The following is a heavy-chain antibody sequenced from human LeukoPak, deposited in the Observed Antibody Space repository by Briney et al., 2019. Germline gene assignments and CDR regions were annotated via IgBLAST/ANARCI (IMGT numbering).Heavy chain of an antibody. J-gene: IGHJ4*02. CDR2: ITPIFGTA. CDR1: GGTFSSYA. V-gene: IGHV1-69*05. Sequence: SVKVSCKASGGTFSSYAISWVRQAPGQGLEWRGRITPIFGTANYAQKFQGRVTITTDESTSTAYMELSSLRSEDTAVYYCARDPGITMVRGVITWGQGTLVTVSS. D-gene: IGHD3-10*01. CDR3: ARDPGITMVRGVIT.